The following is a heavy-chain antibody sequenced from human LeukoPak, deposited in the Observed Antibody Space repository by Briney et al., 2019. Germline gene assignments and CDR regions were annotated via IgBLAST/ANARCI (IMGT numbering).Heavy chain of an antibody. CDR3: ARINLRSRTFXWFGP. CDR2: INPNSGGT. Sequence: ASVKVSCKASGYTFTGYYMHWVRQAPGQGLEWMGRINPNSGGTNYAQKFRGRVTMTRDTSISTAYMELTRLRSDDTAVYHCARINLRSRTFXWFGPWGQGTLVTVSS. CDR1: GYTFTGYY. J-gene: IGHJ5*02. D-gene: IGHD3-3*01. V-gene: IGHV1-2*06.